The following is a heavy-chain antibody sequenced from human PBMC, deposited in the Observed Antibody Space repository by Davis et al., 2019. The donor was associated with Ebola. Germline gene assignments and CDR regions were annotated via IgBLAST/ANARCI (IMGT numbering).Heavy chain of an antibody. D-gene: IGHD4-23*01. Sequence: SETLSLTCTVSVGSVRSADNSWSWIRQPPGKGLEWIGYISYSGSTNYNPSLSSRVTMSLDTSKNQFSLMLTSVTAADTALYYCARVSSEWGNSGGWYFDSWGQGALVTVSS. V-gene: IGHV4-61*08. CDR3: ARVSSEWGNSGGWYFDS. CDR1: VGSVRSADNS. J-gene: IGHJ4*02. CDR2: ISYSGST.